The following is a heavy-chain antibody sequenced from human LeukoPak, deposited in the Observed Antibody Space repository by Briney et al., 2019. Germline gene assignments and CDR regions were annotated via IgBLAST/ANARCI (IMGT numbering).Heavy chain of an antibody. Sequence: GGSLRLSCAASGFTFSDFSMNWVRQAPGKGLEWVSSISSTSTFIKYADPVRGRLTISRDNAKTSLYLQLNSLRVEDTAVYYCVREGYSSSSGYYYGMDVWGQGTTVTVSS. CDR1: GFTFSDFS. J-gene: IGHJ6*02. CDR3: VREGYSSSSGYYYGMDV. V-gene: IGHV3-21*01. D-gene: IGHD6-13*01. CDR2: ISSTSTFI.